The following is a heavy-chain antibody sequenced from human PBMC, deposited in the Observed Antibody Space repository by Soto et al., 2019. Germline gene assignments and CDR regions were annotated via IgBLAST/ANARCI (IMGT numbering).Heavy chain of an antibody. CDR2: ISGSGGST. CDR1: GFTFSSYA. J-gene: IGHJ4*02. CDR3: ARRGSGSYYDY. V-gene: IGHV3-23*01. D-gene: IGHD1-26*01. Sequence: EVQLLESGGGLVQPGGSLRLSCAASGFTFSSYAMRWVRQAPGKGLEWVSAISGSGGSTYYADSVQGRFTISKDNSKHTLYLQMNSLRAEDTAVYYCARRGSGSYYDYWGQGTLVTVSS.